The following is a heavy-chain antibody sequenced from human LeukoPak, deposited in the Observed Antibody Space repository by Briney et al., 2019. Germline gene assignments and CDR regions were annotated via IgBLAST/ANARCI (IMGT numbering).Heavy chain of an antibody. J-gene: IGHJ3*02. CDR3: AKRLGRAGRNGYNCDAFDI. D-gene: IGHD5-24*01. V-gene: IGHV3-23*01. CDR2: ISGSGGST. Sequence: GGSLRLSCAASGFTFSSYAVSWVRQAPGKGLEWVSAISGSGGSTYYADSVKGRFTVSRDNSKNTLYLLMNSLRAEDTAVYYCAKRLGRAGRNGYNCDAFDIWGQGTMVTVSS. CDR1: GFTFSSYA.